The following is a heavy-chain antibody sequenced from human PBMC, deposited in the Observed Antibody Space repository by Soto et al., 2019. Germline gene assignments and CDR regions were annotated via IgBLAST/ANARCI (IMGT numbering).Heavy chain of an antibody. CDR1: GANVNVYG. Sequence: QVRLAQSEAEVRSPGSAVRVSCKASGANVNVYGITWVRQAPRQGLEWVGAILPMYRKTNYAQNFQGRVTIIADKSPDTVYLELSRLTSDDTATYFCARVVQLGSNYTMDVWGQGTT. CDR2: ILPMYRKT. D-gene: IGHD1-1*01. CDR3: ARVVQLGSNYTMDV. V-gene: IGHV1-69*06. J-gene: IGHJ6*02.